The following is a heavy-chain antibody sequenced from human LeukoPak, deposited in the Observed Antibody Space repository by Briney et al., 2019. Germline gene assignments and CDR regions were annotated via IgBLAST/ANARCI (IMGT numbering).Heavy chain of an antibody. V-gene: IGHV3-23*01. Sequence: GGPLRLSCVASGFTFSSYAMSWVRQAPGKGLEWVSAISGSGGSTYYADSVKGRFTISRDNSKNTLYLQMNSLRAEDTAVYYCAKQGIWFGELSLDYWGQGTLVTVSS. D-gene: IGHD3-10*01. CDR2: ISGSGGST. CDR1: GFTFSSYA. CDR3: AKQGIWFGELSLDY. J-gene: IGHJ4*02.